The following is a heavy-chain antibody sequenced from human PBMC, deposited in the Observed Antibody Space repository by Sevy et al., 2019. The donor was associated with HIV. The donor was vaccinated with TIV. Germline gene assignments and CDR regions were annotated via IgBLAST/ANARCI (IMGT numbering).Heavy chain of an antibody. V-gene: IGHV3-30*02. D-gene: IGHD1-26*01. CDR1: GFTFSSYG. CDR3: AKDVGAVGYYYYGMDV. Sequence: GGSLRLSCAASGFTFSSYGMHWVRQAPGKGLEWVAFIRYDGSNKYYADSVKGRFTISRDNSKNMLYLQMNSLRAEDTAVYYCAKDVGAVGYYYYGMDVWGQGTTVTVSS. J-gene: IGHJ6*02. CDR2: IRYDGSNK.